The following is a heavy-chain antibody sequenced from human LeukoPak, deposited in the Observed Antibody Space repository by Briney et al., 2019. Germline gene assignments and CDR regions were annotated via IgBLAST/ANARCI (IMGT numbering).Heavy chain of an antibody. Sequence: ASVKVSCKASGYTFTGYYMHWVRQAPGQGLEWMGWINPNSGGTNYAQKFQGRVTMTRDTSISTAYMELSRLRSDDTAVYYCARGAYYYGSGSYPYWGQGTLVTVSS. CDR3: ARGAYYYGSGSYPY. CDR2: INPNSGGT. CDR1: GYTFTGYY. V-gene: IGHV1-2*02. J-gene: IGHJ4*02. D-gene: IGHD3-10*01.